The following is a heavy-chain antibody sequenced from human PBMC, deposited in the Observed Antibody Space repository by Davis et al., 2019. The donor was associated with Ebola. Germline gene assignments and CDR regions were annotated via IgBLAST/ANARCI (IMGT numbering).Heavy chain of an antibody. CDR2: IDPSDSYT. D-gene: IGHD3-10*01. J-gene: IGHJ6*02. V-gene: IGHV5-10-1*01. Sequence: GESLKISCKGSGYSFTSYWISWVRQMSGKGLEWMGRIDPSDSYTNYSPSFQGHVTISADKSISTAYLQWSSLKASDTAMYYCARLGSDGSGSYYYYYGMDVWGQGTTVTVSS. CDR1: GYSFTSYW. CDR3: ARLGSDGSGSYYYYYGMDV.